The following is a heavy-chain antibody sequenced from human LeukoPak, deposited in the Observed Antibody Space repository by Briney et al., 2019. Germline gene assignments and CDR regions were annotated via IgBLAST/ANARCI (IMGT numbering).Heavy chain of an antibody. J-gene: IGHJ4*02. Sequence: GGSLRLSCAASGFTFSSYGMHWVRQAPGKGLEWVAFIRYDGSHKYYADSVKGRFTVSRDNSKNTLYLQMNSLRADDTAVYSCAKDLNGDHYYWGQGTLVTVSS. D-gene: IGHD4-17*01. CDR1: GFTFSSYG. CDR2: IRYDGSHK. V-gene: IGHV3-30*02. CDR3: AKDLNGDHYY.